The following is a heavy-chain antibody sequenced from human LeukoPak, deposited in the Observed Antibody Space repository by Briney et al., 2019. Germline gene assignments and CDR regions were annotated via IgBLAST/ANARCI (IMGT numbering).Heavy chain of an antibody. CDR3: ARVSYRDGYFDY. D-gene: IGHD1-14*01. CDR2: VSGSGSEI. J-gene: IGHJ4*02. V-gene: IGHV3-48*03. Sequence: GGSLRLSCAASGFTFNNFEMNWVRQAPGKGLEWIAYVSGSGSEIHYGDSVKGRFTISRDNAKNSLYLQMNSLRAEDTAVYYCARVSYRDGYFDYWGQGTLVTVSS. CDR1: GFTFNNFE.